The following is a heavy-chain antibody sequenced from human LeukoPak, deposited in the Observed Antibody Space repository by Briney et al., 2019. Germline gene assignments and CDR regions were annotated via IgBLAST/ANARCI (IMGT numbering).Heavy chain of an antibody. Sequence: SETLSLTCTVSGGSISSYYWSWIRQPAGKGLEWIGRIYTSGSTNYNPSLKSRVTMSVDTSKNQFSLKLSSVTAADTAVYYCARVSRCSGGSCSSRSYNWFDPWGQGTLVTVSS. J-gene: IGHJ5*02. V-gene: IGHV4-4*07. CDR3: ARVSRCSGGSCSSRSYNWFDP. CDR1: GGSISSYY. CDR2: IYTSGST. D-gene: IGHD2-15*01.